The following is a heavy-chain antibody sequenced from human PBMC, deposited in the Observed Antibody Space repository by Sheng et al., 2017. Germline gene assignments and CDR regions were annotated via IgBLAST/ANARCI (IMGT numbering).Heavy chain of an antibody. Sequence: QMQLVQSGPEVKKPGTSVKVSCKASGFTFTSSVVQWVRQARGQRLEWIGWIVVGSGNTNYAQKFQERVTITRDMSTSTAYMELSSLRSEDTAVYYCAAVMSGSYSDYWGQGTLVTVSS. CDR1: GFTFTSSV. CDR3: AAVMSGSYSDY. D-gene: IGHD1-26*01. J-gene: IGHJ4*02. V-gene: IGHV1-58*03. CDR2: IVVGSGNT.